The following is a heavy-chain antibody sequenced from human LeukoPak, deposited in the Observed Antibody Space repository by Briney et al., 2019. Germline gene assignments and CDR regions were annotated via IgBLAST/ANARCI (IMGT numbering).Heavy chain of an antibody. J-gene: IGHJ4*02. V-gene: IGHV4-4*02. D-gene: IGHD6-13*01. CDR2: IYHSGST. CDR1: GGSISSSNW. Sequence: PSETLSLTCAVSGGSISSSNWWSWVRQPPGKGLEWIGEIYHSGSTNYNPSLKSRVTISVDKSKNQFSLKLSSVTAAGTAVYYCARAPRHSIAAAGSSIDYWGQGTLVTVSS. CDR3: ARAPRHSIAAAGSSIDY.